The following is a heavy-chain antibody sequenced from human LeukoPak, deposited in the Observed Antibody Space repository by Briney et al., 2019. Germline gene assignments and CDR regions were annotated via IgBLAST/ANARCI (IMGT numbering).Heavy chain of an antibody. CDR2: IWYDGSNK. CDR3: ARDGVRSGYHEGPDY. CDR1: GFTFSSYG. Sequence: PGRSLRLSCAASGFTFSSYGMHWVRQAPGEGREWVAVIWYDGSNKYFADSVKGRFTISRDNSKNTLYLRMNSLTAEATDVYYCARDGVRSGYHEGPDYWGQGTLVTVSS. J-gene: IGHJ4*02. D-gene: IGHD3-22*01. V-gene: IGHV3-33*01.